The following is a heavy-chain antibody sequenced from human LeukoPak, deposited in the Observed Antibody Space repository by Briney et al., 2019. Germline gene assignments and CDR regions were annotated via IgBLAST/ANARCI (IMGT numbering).Heavy chain of an antibody. D-gene: IGHD2-21*02. J-gene: IGHJ6*03. CDR3: AKEGWIGGDGYYYYYMDV. CDR2: ISWNSGSV. V-gene: IGHV3-21*04. Sequence: NPGGSLRLSCVVSGFTVSSYSMNWVRQAPGKGLEWVSGISWNSGSVGYADSVKGRFTISRDNAKNSLYLQMNSLRAEDTAVYYCAKEGWIGGDGYYYYYMDVWGKGTTVTVSS. CDR1: GFTVSSYS.